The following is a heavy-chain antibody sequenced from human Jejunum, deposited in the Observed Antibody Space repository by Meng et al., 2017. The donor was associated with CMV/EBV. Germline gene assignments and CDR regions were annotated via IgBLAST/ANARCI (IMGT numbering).Heavy chain of an antibody. D-gene: IGHD3-22*01. CDR1: GGSISSGDYY. CDR3: ASYYYDASGHNWFDA. J-gene: IGHJ5*02. CDR2: ISYSGST. Sequence: GGSISSGDYYWSWIRQAPGKGLEWIGYISYSGSTYYNPSLKTRITISIDTSKAQFSLKMSSVTAADTAVYYCASYYYDASGHNWFDAWGRGILVTVSS. V-gene: IGHV4-30-4*08.